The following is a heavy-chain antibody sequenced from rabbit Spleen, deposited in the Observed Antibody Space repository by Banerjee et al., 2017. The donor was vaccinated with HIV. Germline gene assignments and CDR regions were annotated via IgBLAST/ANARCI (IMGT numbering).Heavy chain of an antibody. Sequence: QSLEESGGDLVKPEGSLTLTCTASGFSFSTSYYMCWVRQTPGKGLECIACIYADRSGSTYYANWAKGRFTISRTSSTTVTLEMTNLTAADTATYFCARDLDSVIGWNFGWWGPGTLAPS. D-gene: IGHD1-1*01. V-gene: IGHV1S40*01. CDR1: GFSFSTSYY. J-gene: IGHJ4*01. CDR3: ARDLDSVIGWNFGW. CDR2: IYADRSGST.